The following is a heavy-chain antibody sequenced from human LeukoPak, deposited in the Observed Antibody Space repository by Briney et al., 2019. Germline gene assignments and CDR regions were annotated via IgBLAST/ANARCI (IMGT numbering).Heavy chain of an antibody. J-gene: IGHJ4*02. Sequence: PGGSLRLSCAASGFTFSSCSMTWVRQAPGKGLEWVSYISSSSSTKYYADSVKGRFNISRDNAKNSLCLQMNSLRDEDTAVYYCARVGTTGIDFDYWGQGTLVTVSS. CDR2: ISSSSSTK. CDR3: ARVGTTGIDFDY. CDR1: GFTFSSCS. D-gene: IGHD1-1*01. V-gene: IGHV3-48*02.